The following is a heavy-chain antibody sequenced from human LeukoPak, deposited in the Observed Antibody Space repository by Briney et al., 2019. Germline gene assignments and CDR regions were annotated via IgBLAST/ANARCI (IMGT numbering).Heavy chain of an antibody. D-gene: IGHD3-10*01. CDR1: GGSISSYF. J-gene: IGHJ4*02. CDR3: ARTTYYYGSGSSYIDY. V-gene: IGHV4-4*07. Sequence: PSETLSLTCTVSGGSISSYFWSWIRQPAGKGLEWIGRMYTSGSTNYNPSLKSRVTMSLDTSKKYFSLKLSSVTAADTAVYYCARTTYYYGSGSSYIDYWGQGTLVTVSS. CDR2: MYTSGST.